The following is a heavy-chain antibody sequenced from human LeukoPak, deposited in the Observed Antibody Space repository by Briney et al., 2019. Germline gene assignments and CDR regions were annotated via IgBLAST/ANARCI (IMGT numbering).Heavy chain of an antibody. J-gene: IGHJ4*02. D-gene: IGHD2-21*01. V-gene: IGHV3-49*04. CDR3: TRVLIVVIAGSFDF. CDR2: IRSKAYGGTT. Sequence: GGSLRLSCRASGFTFGDYGMSWVRQAPGKGLEWVGFIRSKAYGGTTEYAASVKGRFTISRDDSKSIAYLQMNSLKTEDTAVYYCTRVLIVVIAGSFDFWGQGTLVTVSS. CDR1: GFTFGDYG.